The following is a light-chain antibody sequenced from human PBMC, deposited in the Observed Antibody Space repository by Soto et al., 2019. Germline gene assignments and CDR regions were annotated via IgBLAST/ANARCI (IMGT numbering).Light chain of an antibody. Sequence: DIVMTQSPDSLAVSLGERATINCKSSQSVLYSSNNKNYLAWYQQKPGQPPKALIYWASTRESGVPDRFSGSGSGTDFTLTIGSLQDEDVAVYYCQQYYTTPWTFGQGTKVDIK. CDR2: WAS. CDR3: QQYYTTPWT. J-gene: IGKJ1*01. V-gene: IGKV4-1*01. CDR1: QSVLYSSNNKNY.